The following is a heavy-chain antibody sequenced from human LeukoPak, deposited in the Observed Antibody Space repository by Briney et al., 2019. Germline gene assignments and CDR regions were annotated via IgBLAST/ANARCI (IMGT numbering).Heavy chain of an antibody. CDR1: GFSFSNYD. V-gene: IGHV3-48*03. CDR3: ARGHYGLDV. Sequence: GRSLRLSCAASGFSFSNYDMHWVRQAPGKGLEWVSYITNSGTYTNYPDSVRGRFTISRGNAKSSLYLQMNSLRPEDTAIYYCARGHYGLDVWGQGTTVTVSS. J-gene: IGHJ6*02. CDR2: ITNSGTYT.